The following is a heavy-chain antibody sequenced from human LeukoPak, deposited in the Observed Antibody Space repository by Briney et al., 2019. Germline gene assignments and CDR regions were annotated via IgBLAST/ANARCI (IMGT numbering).Heavy chain of an antibody. CDR3: AKDDDIVVVPAALDY. D-gene: IGHD2-2*01. Sequence: RGGSLRLSCAASGFTPSGFSMNWVRQAPGRGLEWVSAISGSGGSTYYADSVKGRFTISRDNSKNTLYLQMNSLRAEDTAVYYCAKDDDIVVVPAALDYWGQGTLVTVSS. V-gene: IGHV3-23*01. J-gene: IGHJ4*02. CDR2: ISGSGGST. CDR1: GFTPSGFS.